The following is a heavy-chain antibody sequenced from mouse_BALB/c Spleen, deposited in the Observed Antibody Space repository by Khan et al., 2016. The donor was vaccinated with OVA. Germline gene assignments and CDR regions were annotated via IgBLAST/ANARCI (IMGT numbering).Heavy chain of an antibody. CDR1: GYSITSDYA. J-gene: IGHJ2*01. CDR2: ISYSGNT. CDR3: ARVNGGDFDY. Sequence: VQLKQSGPGLVKPSQSLSLTCTVTGYSITSDYAWNWIRQFPGNKLEWMGHISYSGNTKYNPSLKSRISVTRDTSKNQIFLQLNSVTAEDTATYYWARVNGGDFDYWGQGTTLTVSS. V-gene: IGHV3-2*02.